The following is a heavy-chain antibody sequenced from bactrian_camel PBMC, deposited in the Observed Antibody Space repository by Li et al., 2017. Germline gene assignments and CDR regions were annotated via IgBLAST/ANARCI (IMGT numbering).Heavy chain of an antibody. Sequence: VQLVESGGGSVQAGGSLRLSCVAPGVPYSDCAMAWYRQAPGKERELVSSFIHGRTDYADSVKGRFTISQDNAKNTVYLQMNSLKPEDTAMYYCATDLLAYQLPPYSGHWGQGTQVTVS. J-gene: IGHJ4*01. D-gene: IGHD1*01. CDR2: FIHGRT. CDR3: ATDLLAYQLPPYSGH. V-gene: IGHV3S53*01. CDR1: GVPYSDCA.